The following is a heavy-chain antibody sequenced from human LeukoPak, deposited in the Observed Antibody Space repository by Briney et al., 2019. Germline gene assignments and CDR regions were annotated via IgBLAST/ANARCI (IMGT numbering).Heavy chain of an antibody. V-gene: IGHV3-21*01. CDR1: GFTFSSYS. CDR2: ISSSSSYI. CDR3: ARDRCRYYDSSGYCPFDY. D-gene: IGHD3-22*01. Sequence: GGSLRLSCAASGFTFSSYSMNWVRQAPGKGLEWVSSISSSSSYIYYADSVKGRFTTSRDNAKNSLYLQMNSLRAEDTAVYYCARDRCRYYDSSGYCPFDYWGQGTLVTVSS. J-gene: IGHJ4*02.